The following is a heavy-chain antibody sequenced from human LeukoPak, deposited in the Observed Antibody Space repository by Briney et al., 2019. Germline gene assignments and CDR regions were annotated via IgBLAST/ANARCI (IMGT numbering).Heavy chain of an antibody. CDR2: INHSGTT. D-gene: IGHD6-19*01. J-gene: IGHJ4*02. CDR3: ARERAGL. CDR1: GGSFTGYY. V-gene: IGHV4-34*01. Sequence: PSETLSLTCAVYGGSFTGYYWSWIRQPPGKGLEWIGEINHSGTTNYNPSLKSRVTISVDTSKNQFSLKLSSVTAADTAVYYRARERAGLWGQGTLVTVSS.